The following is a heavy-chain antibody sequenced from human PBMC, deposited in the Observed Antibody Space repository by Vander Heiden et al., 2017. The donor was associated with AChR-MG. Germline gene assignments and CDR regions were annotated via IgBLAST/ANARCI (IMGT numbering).Heavy chain of an antibody. V-gene: IGHV3-33*01. CDR2: IWYDGSNK. Sequence: QVPLVEAGGGVVQPGRSLMLSCSAAGFPLSSYGVQWCRQGPGKGWEWVAVIWYDGSNKYYEDSVKGRFTSSRDNSKNTLYLQRNSLRAEDTAVYYCARDATGETYGMDVWGQGTTVTVSS. CDR3: ARDATGETYGMDV. CDR1: GFPLSSYG. J-gene: IGHJ6*02.